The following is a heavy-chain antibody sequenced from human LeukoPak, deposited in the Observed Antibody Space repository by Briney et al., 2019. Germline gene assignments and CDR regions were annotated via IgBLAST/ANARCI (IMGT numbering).Heavy chain of an antibody. CDR1: GYTFTSYG. J-gene: IGHJ4*02. D-gene: IGHD6-19*01. V-gene: IGHV1-18*01. CDR3: ARDKRRAVAGILNY. Sequence: ASVKVSCKASGYTFTSYGISWVRQAPGQGLEWMGWISAYNGNTNYAQKLQGRVTITTDTSTSTAYMELRSLRSDDTAVYYCARDKRRAVAGILNYWGQGTLVTVSS. CDR2: ISAYNGNT.